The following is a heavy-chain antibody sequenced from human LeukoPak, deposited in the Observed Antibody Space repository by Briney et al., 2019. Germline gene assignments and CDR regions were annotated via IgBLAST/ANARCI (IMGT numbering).Heavy chain of an antibody. J-gene: IGHJ4*02. Sequence: GGSLRLSCAASGFTVSSNYMSWVRQAPGKGLEWVSVIYSGGSTYYADSVKGRFTISRHNSKNTLYLQMNSLRAEDTAVYYCARLIAVAGTRYFDYWGKGTQVTVSS. CDR3: ARLIAVAGTRYFDY. V-gene: IGHV3-53*04. CDR1: GFTVSSNY. D-gene: IGHD6-19*01. CDR2: IYSGGST.